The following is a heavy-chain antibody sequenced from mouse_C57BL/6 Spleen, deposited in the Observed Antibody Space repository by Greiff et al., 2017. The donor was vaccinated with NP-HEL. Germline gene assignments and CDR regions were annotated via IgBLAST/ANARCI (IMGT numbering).Heavy chain of an antibody. CDR1: GYTFTSYW. D-gene: IGHD2-5*01. V-gene: IGHV1-72*01. CDR2: IDPNSGGT. Sequence: VKLMESGAELVKPGASVKLSCKASGYTFTSYWMHWVKQRPGRGLEWIGRIDPNSGGTKYNEKFKSKATLTVDKPSSTAYMQLSSLTSEDSAVYYCARRGLNYSNLYYAMDYWGQGTSVTVAS. J-gene: IGHJ4*01. CDR3: ARRGLNYSNLYYAMDY.